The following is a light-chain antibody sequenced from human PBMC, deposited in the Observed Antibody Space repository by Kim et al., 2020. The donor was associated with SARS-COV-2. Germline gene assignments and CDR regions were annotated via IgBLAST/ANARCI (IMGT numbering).Light chain of an antibody. V-gene: IGKV1-5*01. CDR2: DAS. CDR3: QQYNSYQT. Sequence: DIQMTQSPSTLSASVGDRVTITCRASQSISSWLAWYQQKPGKAPKLLIYDASSLESGVPSRFSGSGSGTEFTLTISSLQPDDFATYYCQQYNSYQTFGQGTKLE. CDR1: QSISSW. J-gene: IGKJ2*01.